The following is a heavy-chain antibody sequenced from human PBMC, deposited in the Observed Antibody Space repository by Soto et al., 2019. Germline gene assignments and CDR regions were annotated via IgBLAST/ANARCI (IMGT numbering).Heavy chain of an antibody. J-gene: IGHJ4*02. Sequence: QVQLQQWGAGLLKPSETLSLTCAVYGGSFSNYYWSWIRQPPGKGLEWIGEINHSGSTNYNPSLKSRVTISVDTSKNQFSLQLSSVTAADTAVYYCASPAIAATVSAFDYWGQGTLVTVSS. CDR1: GGSFSNYY. V-gene: IGHV4-34*01. CDR2: INHSGST. CDR3: ASPAIAATVSAFDY. D-gene: IGHD6-13*01.